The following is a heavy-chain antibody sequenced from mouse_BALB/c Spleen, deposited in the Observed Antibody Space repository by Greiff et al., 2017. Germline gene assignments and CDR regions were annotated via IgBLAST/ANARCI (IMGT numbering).Heavy chain of an antibody. V-gene: IGHV7-1*02. J-gene: IGHJ4*01. CDR3: ARGGYYDAMDY. D-gene: IGHD2-2*01. Sequence: EVKLMESGGGLVQPGGSLRLSCATSGFTFSDFYMEWVRQPPGKRLEWIAASRNKANDYTTEYSASVKGRFIVSRDTSQSILYLQMNALRAEDTAIYYCARGGYYDAMDYWGQGTSVTVSS. CDR2: SRNKANDYTT. CDR1: GFTFSDFY.